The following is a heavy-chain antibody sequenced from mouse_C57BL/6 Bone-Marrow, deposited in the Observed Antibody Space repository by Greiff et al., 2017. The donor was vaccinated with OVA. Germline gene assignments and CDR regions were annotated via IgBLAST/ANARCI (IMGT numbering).Heavy chain of an antibody. J-gene: IGHJ1*03. CDR3: TRDSNYVRYFDV. CDR2: IRNKANNHAT. D-gene: IGHD2-5*01. Sequence: EVKVEESGGGLVQPGGSMKLSCAASGFTFSDAWMDWVRQSPEKGLEWVAEIRNKANNHATYYAESVKGRFTISRDDSKSSVYLQMNSLRAEDTGIYYCTRDSNYVRYFDVWGTGTTVTVSS. V-gene: IGHV6-6*01. CDR1: GFTFSDAW.